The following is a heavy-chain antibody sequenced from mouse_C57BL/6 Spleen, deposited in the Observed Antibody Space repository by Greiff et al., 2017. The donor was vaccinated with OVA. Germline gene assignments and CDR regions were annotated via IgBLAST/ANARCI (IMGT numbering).Heavy chain of an antibody. CDR2: INPNNGGT. CDR1: GYTFTDYY. Sequence: EVQLQQSGPELVKPGASVKISCKASGYTFTDYYMNWVKQSHGKSLEWIGDINPNNGGTSYNQKFKGKATLTVDKSSSTAYMELRSLTSEDSAVYYCALDSSGYDYWGQGTTLTVSS. D-gene: IGHD3-2*02. J-gene: IGHJ2*01. CDR3: ALDSSGYDY. V-gene: IGHV1-26*01.